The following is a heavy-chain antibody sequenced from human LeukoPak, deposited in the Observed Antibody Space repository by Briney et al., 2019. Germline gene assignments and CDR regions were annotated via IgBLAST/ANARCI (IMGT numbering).Heavy chain of an antibody. V-gene: IGHV3-7*01. J-gene: IGHJ3*02. Sequence: GGSLRLSCIASGFTFTSYWMSWVRQAPGKGLEWVANIKQDGSEKYYVESVKGRFTISRDNAKNSLYLQMNSLRAEDTAVYYCARMYCSTTSCYTDAFDIWGQGTMVTVSS. CDR1: GFTFTSYW. CDR3: ARMYCSTTSCYTDAFDI. D-gene: IGHD2-2*02. CDR2: IKQDGSEK.